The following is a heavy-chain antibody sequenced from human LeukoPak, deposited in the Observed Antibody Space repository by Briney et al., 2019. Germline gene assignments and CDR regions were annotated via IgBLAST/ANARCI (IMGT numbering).Heavy chain of an antibody. CDR2: ISSSSSYI. CDR3: ARTEGGRWSYYFDY. Sequence: GGSLRLSCAASGFTFSSYSMNWVRQAPGKGLEWVSSISSSSSYIYYADSVKGRFTISRDNAKNSLYLQMNSLRAEDTAVYYCARTEGGRWSYYFDYWGQGTLVTVSS. J-gene: IGHJ4*02. V-gene: IGHV3-21*01. CDR1: GFTFSSYS. D-gene: IGHD4-23*01.